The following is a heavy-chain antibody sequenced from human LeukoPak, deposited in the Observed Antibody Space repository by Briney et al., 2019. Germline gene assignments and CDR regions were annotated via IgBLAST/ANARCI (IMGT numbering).Heavy chain of an antibody. CDR3: ARVTYSYGLTFDY. Sequence: SETLSLTCTVSGGSISSGDYYWSWIRQPPGKGLQWIGYIYYSGSTYYNPSLNSRLTISVDTSKNQFSLKLSSVTAADTAVYYCARVTYSYGLTFDYWGQGTLVTVSS. D-gene: IGHD5-18*01. CDR1: GGSISSGDYY. CDR2: IYYSGST. J-gene: IGHJ4*02. V-gene: IGHV4-30-4*02.